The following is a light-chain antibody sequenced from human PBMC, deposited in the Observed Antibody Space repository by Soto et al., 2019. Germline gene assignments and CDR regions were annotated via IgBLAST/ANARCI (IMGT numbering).Light chain of an antibody. J-gene: IGKJ5*01. V-gene: IGKV1-9*01. CDR3: QQLFDSPIT. CDR2: ADS. Sequence: DIQPTQSPSFLSPSIGERVPITCPASQVISTSLAWYQVKPGKAPKLLIYADSTLESGVPSRFSATVSGTEFSLTSTSLQPEDFATYYCQQLFDSPITFGQGTRLEIK. CDR1: QVISTS.